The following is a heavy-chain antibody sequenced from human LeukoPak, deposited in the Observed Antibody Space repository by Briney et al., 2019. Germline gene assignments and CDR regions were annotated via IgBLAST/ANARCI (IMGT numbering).Heavy chain of an antibody. Sequence: GSLRLSCAASGFTFSSYAMHWVRQAPGKGLEWVAVISYGGSNKYYADSVKGRFTISRDNSKNTLYLQMNSLRAEDTAVYYCASSRGYSYGFDYWGQGTLVTVSS. CDR2: ISYGGSNK. J-gene: IGHJ4*02. V-gene: IGHV3-30*04. CDR3: ASSRGYSYGFDY. CDR1: GFTFSSYA. D-gene: IGHD5-18*01.